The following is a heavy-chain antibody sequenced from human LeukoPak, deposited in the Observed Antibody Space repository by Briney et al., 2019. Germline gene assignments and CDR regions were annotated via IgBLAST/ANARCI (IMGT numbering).Heavy chain of an antibody. V-gene: IGHV3-73*01. J-gene: IGHJ4*02. D-gene: IGHD6-19*01. CDR2: IRSKANSYAT. CDR1: GFTFSGSG. CDR3: ETGGRGSGWRFDY. Sequence: PGGSLRLSCAASGFTFSGSGMHWVRQASGKGLEWVGRIRSKANSYATAYAASVKGRFTISRDDSKNTAYLQMNSLKTEDTAVYYCETGGRGSGWRFDYGAQETLVTFSS.